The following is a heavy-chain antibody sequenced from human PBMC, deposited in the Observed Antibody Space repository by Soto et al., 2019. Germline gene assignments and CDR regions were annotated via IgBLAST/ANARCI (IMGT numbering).Heavy chain of an antibody. V-gene: IGHV4-30-2*01. CDR1: GGSISSGYS. CDR3: ARVYCSITSCANWLDP. CDR2: IYHSGIT. Sequence: QLQLQESGSGLVKPSQTLSLTCAVSGGSISSGYSWSWIRQPPGKGLAWIGYIYHSGITYYNPSRKRQVTISVDRYKNQFSLKLSSVTAADTAVYYGARVYCSITSCANWLDPWGQGTLVTVSS. D-gene: IGHD2-2*01. J-gene: IGHJ5*02.